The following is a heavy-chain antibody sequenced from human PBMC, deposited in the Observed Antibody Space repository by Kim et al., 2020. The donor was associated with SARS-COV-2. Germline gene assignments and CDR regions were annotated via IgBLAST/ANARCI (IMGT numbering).Heavy chain of an antibody. V-gene: IGHV3-23*01. Sequence: GGSLRLSCAASGFTFSSYAMSWVRQAPGKGLEWVSAISGSGGSTYYADSVKGRFTISRDNSKNTLYLQMNSLRAEDTAVYYCAKGTHDVVVTAILDYWGHGALVTVSS. CDR2: ISGSGGST. J-gene: IGHJ4*01. CDR3: AKGTHDVVVTAILDY. CDR1: GFTFSSYA. D-gene: IGHD2-21*02.